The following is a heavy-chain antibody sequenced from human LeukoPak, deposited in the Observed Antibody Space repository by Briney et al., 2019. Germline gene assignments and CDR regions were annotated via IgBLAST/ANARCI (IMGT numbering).Heavy chain of an antibody. V-gene: IGHV3-23*01. D-gene: IGHD1-26*01. Sequence: GGSLRLSCAASGFTFSSYAMSWVRQPPGQGLEWVSGISASESTTYYAESVKRRFTISRDNAKNSLYLQMNSLRAEDTAVYDCARKVGATHFDYWGQGALVTVSS. J-gene: IGHJ4*02. CDR3: ARKVGATHFDY. CDR1: GFTFSSYA. CDR2: ISASESTT.